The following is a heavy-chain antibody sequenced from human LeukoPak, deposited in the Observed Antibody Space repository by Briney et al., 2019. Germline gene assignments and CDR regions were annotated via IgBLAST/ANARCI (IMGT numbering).Heavy chain of an antibody. J-gene: IGHJ6*03. V-gene: IGHV2-70*11. D-gene: IGHD2-8*01. CDR3: ARMVSGYYYYYMDV. CDR1: GFSFSTSDTSGMC. Sequence: SGPALVKPTQTLTLTCTFSGFSFSTSDTSGMCVSWIRQPPGKALEWLARIDWDDDKYYSTSLKTRLTISKDTSKNQVVLTMTNMDPADTATYYCARMVSGYYYYYMDVWGKGATVTVSS. CDR2: IDWDDDK.